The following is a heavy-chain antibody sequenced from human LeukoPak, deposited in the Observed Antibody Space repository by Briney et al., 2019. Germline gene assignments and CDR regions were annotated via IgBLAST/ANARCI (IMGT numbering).Heavy chain of an antibody. D-gene: IGHD3-16*01. Sequence: GGSLRLSCVVSGFTFSWSTMTWVRQAPGKGPEWVAKMKEDGTEKHYVDSVKGRFTISRDNAKNSLYLQMNSLRVEDTAVYSCATGGAPGGRFENWGQGTLVTVSS. V-gene: IGHV3-7*01. J-gene: IGHJ4*02. CDR2: MKEDGTEK. CDR3: ATGGAPGGRFEN. CDR1: GFTFSWST.